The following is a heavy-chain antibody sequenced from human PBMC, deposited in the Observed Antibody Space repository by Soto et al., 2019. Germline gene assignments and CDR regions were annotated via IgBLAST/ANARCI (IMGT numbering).Heavy chain of an antibody. CDR2: INPNSGGT. D-gene: IGHD3-22*01. CDR3: ARGSGYYCPDC. J-gene: IGHJ4*02. CDR1: GYTFTGYY. V-gene: IGHV1-2*04. Sequence: QVQLVQSGAEVKKPGASVKVSCKASGYTFTGYYMHWVRQAPGQGLEWMGWINPNSGGTSYEQKFQDWVTMTRDTSISTAYMELSRLRSDDAAMYYCARGSGYYCPDCWGQGTLVTVSA.